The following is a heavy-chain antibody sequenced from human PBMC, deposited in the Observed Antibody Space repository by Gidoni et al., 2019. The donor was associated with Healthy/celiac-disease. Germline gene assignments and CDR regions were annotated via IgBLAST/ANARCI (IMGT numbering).Heavy chain of an antibody. CDR2: IYWNDDK. CDR1: GFSLSTSGVG. J-gene: IGHJ4*02. D-gene: IGHD3-3*01. Sequence: QITLKESGPTLVKPTQTLTLTCTFSGFSLSTSGVGVGWIRQPPGKALEWLALIYWNDDKRYSPSLKSRLTITKDTSKNQVVLTMTNMDPVDTATYYCAHWGRFLEWSLYYFDYWGQGTLVTVSS. CDR3: AHWGRFLEWSLYYFDY. V-gene: IGHV2-5*01.